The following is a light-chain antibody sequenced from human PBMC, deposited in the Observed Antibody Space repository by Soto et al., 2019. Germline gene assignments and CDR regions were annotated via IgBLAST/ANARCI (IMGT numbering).Light chain of an antibody. CDR1: SSDIGGYNN. CDR3: CSYAGPTHV. Sequence: QSALTQPPSVSGSPGQSVTISCTGTSSDIGGYNNVSWYQQLPGKAPKLMIYDVSKRPSGVPDRFSGSNSGNTASLTISGLQAEDEADYCCCSYAGPTHVFGTGTKLTVL. CDR2: DVS. J-gene: IGLJ1*01. V-gene: IGLV2-11*01.